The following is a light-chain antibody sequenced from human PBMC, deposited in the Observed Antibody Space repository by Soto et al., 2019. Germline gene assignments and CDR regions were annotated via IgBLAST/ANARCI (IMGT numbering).Light chain of an antibody. CDR1: QSIRSL. V-gene: IGKV1-5*01. CDR3: QQYQTHST. CDR2: DAS. J-gene: IGKJ5*01. Sequence: IQMTQSPSTLCAAVGGSFSITWRASQSIRSLLAWYRQKPGKAPKVLIYDASSLGSGVPSRFTGSGSGTEFTLTIRSLQPDDFATYSCQQYQTHSTFRQGTRLEIK.